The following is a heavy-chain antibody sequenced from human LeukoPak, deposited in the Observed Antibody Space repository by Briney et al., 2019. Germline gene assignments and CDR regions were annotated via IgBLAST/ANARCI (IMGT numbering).Heavy chain of an antibody. Sequence: PSETLSLTCTVSGGSISSGFYYWSWIRQPAGKGLEWIGRIYTSGSTNYNPSLKSRVTISVDTSKNQFSLKLNSVTAADTAIYYCARDGAVDILTGYGAFYIWGQGTMVIVS. V-gene: IGHV4-61*02. CDR3: ARDGAVDILTGYGAFYI. D-gene: IGHD3-9*01. J-gene: IGHJ3*02. CDR1: GGSISSGFYY. CDR2: IYTSGST.